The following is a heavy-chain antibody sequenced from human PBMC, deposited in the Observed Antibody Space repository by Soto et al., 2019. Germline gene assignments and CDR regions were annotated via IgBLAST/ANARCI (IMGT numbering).Heavy chain of an antibody. CDR3: ARRFGDY. Sequence: EVQLVESGGGLVQPGGSLRLSCAASGFTFRSYAMHWVRQAPGKGLEYVSAISDDGGRTYYANSVKGRFTISRDNSKNTLYLQMGSLRPEDTAVYYCARRFGDYWGQGTLVTVSS. V-gene: IGHV3-64*01. D-gene: IGHD3-10*01. CDR2: ISDDGGRT. J-gene: IGHJ4*02. CDR1: GFTFRSYA.